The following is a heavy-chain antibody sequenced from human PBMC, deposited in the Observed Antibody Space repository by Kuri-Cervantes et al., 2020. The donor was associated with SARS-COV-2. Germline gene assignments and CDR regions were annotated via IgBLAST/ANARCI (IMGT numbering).Heavy chain of an antibody. Sequence: ASVKVSCKVSGYTLTELSMHWVRQAPGKGLEWMGGFDPEDGETIYAQKFQGRVTMTEDTSTDTAYMELSSLRSEDTAVYYCATEHPAGQLLWFGAESKLAFDIWGQGTMVTVSS. D-gene: IGHD3-10*01. V-gene: IGHV1-24*01. J-gene: IGHJ3*02. CDR2: FDPEDGET. CDR1: GYTLTELS. CDR3: ATEHPAGQLLWFGAESKLAFDI.